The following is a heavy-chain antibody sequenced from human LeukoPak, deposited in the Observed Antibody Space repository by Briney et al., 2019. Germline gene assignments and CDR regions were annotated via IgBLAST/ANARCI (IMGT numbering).Heavy chain of an antibody. J-gene: IGHJ4*02. CDR2: IYYSGST. Sequence: SETLSLTCTVSGGSISSYYWSWIRQPPGKGVEWIGYIYYSGSTNYNPSLKSRVTISVDTSKNQFSLKLSSVTAADTAVYYCAAGQLGYYFDYWGQGTLVTVSS. CDR1: GGSISSYY. CDR3: AAGQLGYYFDY. D-gene: IGHD1-1*01. V-gene: IGHV4-59*08.